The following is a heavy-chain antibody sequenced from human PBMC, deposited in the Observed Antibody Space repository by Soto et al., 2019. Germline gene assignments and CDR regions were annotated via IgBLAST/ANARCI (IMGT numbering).Heavy chain of an antibody. D-gene: IGHD1-26*01. CDR3: VRQVGATGSYSYAV. V-gene: IGHV4-59*02. CDR2: VYDSGST. J-gene: IGHJ3*01. CDR1: GASVINDY. Sequence: PSETLSLTCTVTGASVINDYWNWIRQPPGKGLEWIGFVYDSGSTSYNSSLKSRLTISVDTSKIQFSLKLSSVTAADTAVYYCVRQVGATGSYSYAVWGQGTMVTVSS.